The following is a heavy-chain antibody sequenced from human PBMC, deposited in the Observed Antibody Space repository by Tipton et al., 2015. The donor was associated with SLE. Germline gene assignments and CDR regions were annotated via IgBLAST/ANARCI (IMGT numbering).Heavy chain of an antibody. CDR2: ISDDGSIE. CDR1: GFTFSTYA. D-gene: IGHD3-10*01. V-gene: IGHV3-30*04. CDR3: ARAMVRGVPFDY. Sequence: SLRLSCAASGFTFSTYAMHWVRQAPGKGLEWVAVISDDGSIEYYGDSVKGRLTISRDNSKNTVYLQINSLRAEDTAVYYCARAMVRGVPFDYWGQGTLVTVSS. J-gene: IGHJ4*02.